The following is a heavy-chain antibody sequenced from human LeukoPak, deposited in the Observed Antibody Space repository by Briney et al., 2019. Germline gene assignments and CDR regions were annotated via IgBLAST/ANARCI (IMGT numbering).Heavy chain of an antibody. V-gene: IGHV1-2*02. CDR1: GYTFTGYY. J-gene: IGHJ4*02. D-gene: IGHD6-6*01. CDR2: IDPNSCGT. CDR3: ARLNEYSTSSGGIEDY. Sequence: GASVKVSCKACGYTFTGYYMHWVRLPPGQGREWMGWIDPNSCGTNYARKFRGRVTTTRDTSISTAYMELSRLRSDDTAVYYCARLNEYSTSSGGIEDYWGQGTLVTVSS.